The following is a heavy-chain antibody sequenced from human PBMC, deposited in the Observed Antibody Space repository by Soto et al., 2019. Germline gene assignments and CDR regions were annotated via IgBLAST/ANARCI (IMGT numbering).Heavy chain of an antibody. J-gene: IGHJ4*02. D-gene: IGHD3-22*01. CDR3: ATEGKDDSVKGGFDN. V-gene: IGHV3-33*01. Sequence: ESVGGVVQPGRSLRLSCAASGFRFSSYGMNWVRQSPGKGLEWVAVIWYDGSNKFYGNSVKGRFTISRDNSRNTLYLQMNSLRDEDTAVYYCATEGKDDSVKGGFDNWGQGTLVTVSS. CDR1: GFRFSSYG. CDR2: IWYDGSNK.